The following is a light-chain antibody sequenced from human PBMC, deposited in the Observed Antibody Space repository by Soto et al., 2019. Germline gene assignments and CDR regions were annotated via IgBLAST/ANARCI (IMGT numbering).Light chain of an antibody. V-gene: IGLV2-14*03. CDR2: DVI. Sequence: QSVLTQPASVSGSPGQSITIACTGSSSDIGGYNFVSWYQQHPGKAPKLMIYDVIKRPSGVSSRFAGSKSGNTASLTISGLRAEDEDDYYCSSYTTTTTAVFGGGTKLTVL. CDR3: SSYTTTTTAV. J-gene: IGLJ2*01. CDR1: SSDIGGYNF.